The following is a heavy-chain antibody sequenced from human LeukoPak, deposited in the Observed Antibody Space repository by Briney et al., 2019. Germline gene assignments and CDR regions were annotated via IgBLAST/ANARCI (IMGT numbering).Heavy chain of an antibody. CDR3: ARIRFGNYYYYGMDV. V-gene: IGHV1-2*02. CDR1: GYTFTGYY. J-gene: IGHJ6*02. D-gene: IGHD3-10*01. Sequence: ASVKVSCKASGYTFTGYYMHWVRQAPGQGLEWMGWINPNSGGTNYAQKFQGRVTMTRDTSISTAYMELSRLRSDDTAVYYCARIRFGNYYYYGMDVWGQGTTVTVSS. CDR2: INPNSGGT.